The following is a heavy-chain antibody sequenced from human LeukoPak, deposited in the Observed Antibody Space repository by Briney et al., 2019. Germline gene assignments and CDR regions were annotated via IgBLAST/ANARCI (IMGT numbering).Heavy chain of an antibody. D-gene: IGHD3-10*01. CDR3: AKRGLKEFDY. CDR1: GFSFSSYA. J-gene: IGHJ4*02. V-gene: IGHV3-23*01. Sequence: GGSLRLSCAASGFSFSSYAMSWVRQAPGKGLEWVSAISGSGDRTYYADSVKGRFTISRDNSKNTLYLQMNSLRAEDTAVYYCAKRGLKEFDYWSQGTWSPSPQ. CDR2: ISGSGDRT.